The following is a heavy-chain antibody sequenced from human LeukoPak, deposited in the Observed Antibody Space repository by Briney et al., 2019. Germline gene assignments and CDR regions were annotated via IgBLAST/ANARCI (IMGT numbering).Heavy chain of an antibody. Sequence: WGSLRLFYSVSGLTLTNYGMSWVRQAPRKVLEWVAGLSGSGGGTNYADSVKGRFTISRDDAKNTLYLQMNSLRAEDTAVYYCARGGYYYDSSGYPRWGQGTLVTVSS. CDR2: LSGSGGGT. J-gene: IGHJ4*02. CDR1: GLTLTNYG. D-gene: IGHD3-22*01. CDR3: ARGGYYYDSSGYPR. V-gene: IGHV3-23*01.